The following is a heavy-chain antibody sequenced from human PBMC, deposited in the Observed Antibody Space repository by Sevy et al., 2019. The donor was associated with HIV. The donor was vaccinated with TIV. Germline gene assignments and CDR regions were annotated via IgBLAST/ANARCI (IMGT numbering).Heavy chain of an antibody. Sequence: GGSLRLSCAASGFTFSSYGMHWVRQAPGKGLEWVALMSPDGSNKYYADSVKGRFTISRDNSKNTLDLQMNSLRAEDTAVYYCAKGYSSGWYQSALHYWGQGTLVTVSS. V-gene: IGHV3-30*18. D-gene: IGHD6-19*01. CDR3: AKGYSSGWYQSALHY. CDR2: MSPDGSNK. CDR1: GFTFSSYG. J-gene: IGHJ4*02.